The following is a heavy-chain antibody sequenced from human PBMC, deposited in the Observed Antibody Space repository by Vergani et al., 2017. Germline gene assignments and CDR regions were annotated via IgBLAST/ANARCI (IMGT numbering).Heavy chain of an antibody. CDR1: GDSISSGNYY. CDR2: IYSSGST. J-gene: IGHJ3*02. V-gene: IGHV4-61*02. CDR3: GRVTFLHAFDN. D-gene: IGHD2-21*02. Sequence: QVQLQESGPGLLKPSKTLSLTCSVAGDSISSGNYYWNWIRQPAGKRLEWMGRIYSSGSTSYNPSIKCRITMSLYTSKHHVSLSLSSVTAADTAVYYSGRVTFLHAFDNWGQGTVVTVSS.